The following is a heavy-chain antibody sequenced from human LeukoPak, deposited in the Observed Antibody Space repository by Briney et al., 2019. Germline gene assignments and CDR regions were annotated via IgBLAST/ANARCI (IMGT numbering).Heavy chain of an antibody. V-gene: IGHV4-39*01. J-gene: IGHJ4*02. CDR1: GGSISSSSYS. Sequence: PSETLSLTCTVSGGSISSSSYSWGWIRQPPGKGLEWIGSIYYSGSTYYNPSLKSRVTISVDTSKNQFSLKLSSVTAADTAVYYCASPITFGGVIDPYYLDYWGQGTLVTVSS. CDR3: ASPITFGGVIDPYYLDY. D-gene: IGHD3-16*02. CDR2: IYYSGST.